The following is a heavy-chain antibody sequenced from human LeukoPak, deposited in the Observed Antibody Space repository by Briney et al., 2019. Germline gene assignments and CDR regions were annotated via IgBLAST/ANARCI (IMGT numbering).Heavy chain of an antibody. V-gene: IGHV3-64*01. CDR1: GFTFSSYA. Sequence: GGSLRLSCAASGFTFSSYAMHWVRQAPGKGLEDVSAISSNGGSTYYANSVKGRFTISRDNSKNTLYLQMGSLRAEDMAVYYCARELPGIAVAGKGGYFDYWGQGTLVTVSS. CDR3: ARELPGIAVAGKGGYFDY. J-gene: IGHJ4*02. CDR2: ISSNGGST. D-gene: IGHD6-19*01.